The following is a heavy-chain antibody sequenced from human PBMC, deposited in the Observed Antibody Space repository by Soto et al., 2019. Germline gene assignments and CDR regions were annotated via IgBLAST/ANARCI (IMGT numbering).Heavy chain of an antibody. D-gene: IGHD1-1*01. CDR3: ARSGDNFNVLDY. CDR1: GFTFSDYY. CDR2: SSNSGTFA. J-gene: IGHJ4*02. Sequence: PGGSLRLSSAASGFTFSDYYMSWVRQAPGRGLEWISYSSNSGTFARYATSVKGRFSISRDNANNSLYLGMNSLRVEDTAVYYCARSGDNFNVLDYWGQGTPVTVSS. V-gene: IGHV3-11*06.